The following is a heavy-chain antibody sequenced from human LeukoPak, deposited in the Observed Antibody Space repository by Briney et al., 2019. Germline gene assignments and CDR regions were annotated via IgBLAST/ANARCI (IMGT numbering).Heavy chain of an antibody. J-gene: IGHJ5*02. V-gene: IGHV3-74*01. CDR1: GFTFSSYS. Sequence: GGSLRLSCAASGFTFSSYSMHWVRQAPGKGLVGVSRIKNKGSTTYYSDSVKILCAIARDNAKNMQYLQMNSLRPEDTAVYYCPRGTDIAVVSAAVGWFDPWGPGTLVTVSS. CDR2: IKNKGSTT. CDR3: PRGTDIAVVSAAVGWFDP. D-gene: IGHD2-2*01.